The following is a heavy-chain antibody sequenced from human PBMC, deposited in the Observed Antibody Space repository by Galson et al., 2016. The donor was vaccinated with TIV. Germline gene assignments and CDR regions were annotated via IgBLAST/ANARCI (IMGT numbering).Heavy chain of an antibody. J-gene: IGHJ5*02. Sequence: SVKVSCKASGYRFVDYYMNWVRQAPGRGLEWMGWINLNSGGTVYAQKFQGRVTMTRNTSVSTAYMELSRLMSDDTAVDYCARKAYCDLERWHNWFDPWGQGTLVTVAS. CDR2: INLNSGGT. V-gene: IGHV1-2*02. CDR3: ARKAYCDLERWHNWFDP. D-gene: IGHD2-21*01. CDR1: GYRFVDYY.